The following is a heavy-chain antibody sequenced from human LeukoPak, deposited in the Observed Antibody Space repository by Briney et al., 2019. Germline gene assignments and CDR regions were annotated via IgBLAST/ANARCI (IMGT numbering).Heavy chain of an antibody. J-gene: IGHJ4*02. D-gene: IGHD3-22*01. CDR1: GFTFSSYS. CDR2: ISSSSSYI. Sequence: GGSLRLSCAASGFTFSSYSMNWVSQAPGKGLEWVSSISSSSSYIYYADSVKGRFTISRDNAKNSLYLQMNSLRAEDTAVYYCARDIVVVGFDYWGQGTLVTVSS. V-gene: IGHV3-21*01. CDR3: ARDIVVVGFDY.